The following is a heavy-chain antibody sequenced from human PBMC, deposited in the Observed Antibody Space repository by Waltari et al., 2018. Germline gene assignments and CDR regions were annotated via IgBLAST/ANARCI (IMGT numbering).Heavy chain of an antibody. V-gene: IGHV4-34*01. Sequence: QVQLQQWGAGLLKPSETLSLTCAVYGGSFSGYYRTWISRPTGKGVGWIVQSNQSGNTTYDPSRKSRVTISVDTSKSQCFLNLTSVTAADTAVYYWAMEPLVGATNYCDYRGQGSLVTVSS. J-gene: IGHJ4*02. D-gene: IGHD1-26*01. CDR1: GGSFSGYY. CDR2: SNQSGNT. CDR3: AMEPLVGATNYCDY.